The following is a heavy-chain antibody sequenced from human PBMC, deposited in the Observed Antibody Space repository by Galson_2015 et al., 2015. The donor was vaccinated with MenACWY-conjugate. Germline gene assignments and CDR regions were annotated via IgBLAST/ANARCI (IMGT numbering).Heavy chain of an antibody. V-gene: IGHV3-21*01. CDR3: ARDHYDSSGYSDWFAP. D-gene: IGHD3-22*01. CDR1: GFTFSSYS. J-gene: IGHJ5*02. CDR2: ISSSSSYI. Sequence: SLRLSCAASGFTFSSYSMNWVRQAPGKGLEWVSSISSSSSYIYYADSVKGRFTISRDNAKNSLYLQMNSLRAEDTAVYYCARDHYDSSGYSDWFAPWGQGTLVTVSS.